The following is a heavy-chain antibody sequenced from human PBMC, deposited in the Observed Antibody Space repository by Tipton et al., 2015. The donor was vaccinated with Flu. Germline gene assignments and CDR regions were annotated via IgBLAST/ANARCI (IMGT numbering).Heavy chain of an antibody. Sequence: TLSLTCTVSGDFINSGNVYLSWIRQPAGGGLEYIGRIFVSGTTNSNPSLSGRATISVDTSKNQLSLRLTSVTAADTAVYFCAKGGRIRASGFGPWGQGTLVRFSS. CDR3: AKGGRIRASGFGP. D-gene: IGHD3-16*01. J-gene: IGHJ5*02. V-gene: IGHV4-61*02. CDR2: IFVSGTT. CDR1: GDFINSGNVY.